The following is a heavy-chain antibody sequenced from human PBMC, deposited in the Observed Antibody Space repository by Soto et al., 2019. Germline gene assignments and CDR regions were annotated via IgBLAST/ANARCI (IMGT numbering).Heavy chain of an antibody. Sequence: GGSLRLSCAASVFTFMSYAMSWVRQAPGKGLEWVSSIAGSGANTYYPDSVKGRFTISRDNSRNTLFLRLASLRVEDTAVYYCAKGWTYYYDNSGFYFDYWGQGTAVTVSS. D-gene: IGHD3-22*01. J-gene: IGHJ4*02. CDR2: IAGSGANT. CDR1: VFTFMSYA. CDR3: AKGWTYYYDNSGFYFDY. V-gene: IGHV3-23*01.